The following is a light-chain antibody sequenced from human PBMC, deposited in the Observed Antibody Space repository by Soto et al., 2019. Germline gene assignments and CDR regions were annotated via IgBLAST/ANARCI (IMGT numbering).Light chain of an antibody. CDR2: GAS. V-gene: IGKV3-20*01. Sequence: EMVLTQSPGTLSLSPGERATLSCRASQRVTSGYLAWYQQKRGQAPRLLIYGASSRATGIADRFSGSGSGTDFNLTISRLEPEDSAVYYCQHYGSSRWTFGQGTKVEIK. CDR1: QRVTSGY. J-gene: IGKJ1*01. CDR3: QHYGSSRWT.